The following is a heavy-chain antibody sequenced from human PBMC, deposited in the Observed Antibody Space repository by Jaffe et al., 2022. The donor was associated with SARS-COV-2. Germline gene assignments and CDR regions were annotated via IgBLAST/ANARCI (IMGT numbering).Heavy chain of an antibody. CDR1: GGSISSGSYY. CDR2: IYTSGST. V-gene: IGHV4-61*02. D-gene: IGHD3-22*01. Sequence: QVQLQESGPGLVKPSQTLSLTCTVSGGSISSGSYYWSWIRQPAGKGLEWIGRIYTSGSTNYNPSLKSRVTISVDTSKNQFSLKLSSVTAADTAVYYCARGNLYYYDSSGHPQYYFDYWGQGTLVTVSS. CDR3: ARGNLYYYDSSGHPQYYFDY. J-gene: IGHJ4*02.